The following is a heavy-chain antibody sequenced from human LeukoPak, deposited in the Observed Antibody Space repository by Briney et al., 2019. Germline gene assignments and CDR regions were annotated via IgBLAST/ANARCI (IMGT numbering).Heavy chain of an antibody. Sequence: GGSLRLSCAASGFTFSSYSMNWVRQAPGKGLEWVSSISSSSSYIYYADSVKGRFTISRDNAKNSLYLQMNSLRAEDTAVYYCARDPPNYDILTGYYTNDYWGQGTLVTVPP. CDR3: ARDPPNYDILTGYYTNDY. J-gene: IGHJ4*02. CDR2: ISSSSSYI. D-gene: IGHD3-9*01. V-gene: IGHV3-21*01. CDR1: GFTFSSYS.